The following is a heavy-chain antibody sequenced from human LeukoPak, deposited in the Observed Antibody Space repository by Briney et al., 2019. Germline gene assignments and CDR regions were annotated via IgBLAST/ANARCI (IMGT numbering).Heavy chain of an antibody. CDR2: IYHSGST. D-gene: IGHD1-26*01. CDR3: TRDGRRGSYGDAFDL. V-gene: IGHV4-38-2*02. Sequence: SETLSLTCTVSGYSISSGYYWGWIRQPPGKGLEWIVNIYHSGSTNYNPSLKSRVTISVDTSKNQFSLKLSSVTAADTAVYYCTRDGRRGSYGDAFDLWGQGTMVTVSS. J-gene: IGHJ3*01. CDR1: GYSISSGYY.